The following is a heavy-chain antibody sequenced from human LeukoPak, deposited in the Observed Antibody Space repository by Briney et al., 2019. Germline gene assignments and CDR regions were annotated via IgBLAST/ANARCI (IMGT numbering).Heavy chain of an antibody. CDR3: AREISGDGSNYFDY. Sequence: ASVKVSCKASGYTFTGYYMHWVRQAPGQGLEWMGWINPNSGGTNYAQKFQGRVTMTRDTSISTAYMELSRLRSDDTAVSYCAREISGDGSNYFDYWGQGTLVTVSS. V-gene: IGHV1-2*02. J-gene: IGHJ4*02. CDR2: INPNSGGT. D-gene: IGHD5-12*01. CDR1: GYTFTGYY.